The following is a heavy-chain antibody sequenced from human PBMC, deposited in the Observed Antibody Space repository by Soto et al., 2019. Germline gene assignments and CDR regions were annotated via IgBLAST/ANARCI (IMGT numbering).Heavy chain of an antibody. Sequence: QVQLQESGPGLGKPSQTLSLNCTVSGGSISSGGYYWSWIRQHPGKGLEWIGYIYYRGSTYYNPSLTRRVTISVGTSKNQFSLKLSSVTAADTAVYYCARHPKLSPGRFDPWGQGTLVTVSS. CDR2: IYYRGST. CDR1: GGSISSGGYY. V-gene: IGHV4-31*03. D-gene: IGHD2-15*01. CDR3: ARHPKLSPGRFDP. J-gene: IGHJ5*02.